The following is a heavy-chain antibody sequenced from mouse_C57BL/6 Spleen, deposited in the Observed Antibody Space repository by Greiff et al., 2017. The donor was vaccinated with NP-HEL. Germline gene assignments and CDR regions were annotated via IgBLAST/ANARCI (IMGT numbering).Heavy chain of an antibody. CDR2: IDPETGGT. Sequence: VKLQQSGAELVRPGASVTLSCKASGYTFTDYEMHWVKQTPVHGLEWIGAIDPETGGTAYNQKFKGKAILTADKSSSTAYMELRSLTSEDSAVYYCTREAGYDGPFFDYWGQGTTLTVSS. D-gene: IGHD2-2*01. CDR1: GYTFTDYE. CDR3: TREAGYDGPFFDY. J-gene: IGHJ2*01. V-gene: IGHV1-15*01.